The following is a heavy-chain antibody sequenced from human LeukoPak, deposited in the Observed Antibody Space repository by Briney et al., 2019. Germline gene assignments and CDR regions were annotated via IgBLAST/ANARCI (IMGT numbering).Heavy chain of an antibody. CDR1: GYTFTSYG. D-gene: IGHD3-22*01. CDR2: ISAYNGHT. V-gene: IGHV1-18*01. J-gene: IGHJ4*02. CDR3: ARSGGQNYYDSSGYYKGLYPADY. Sequence: ASVKVSCKASGYTFTSYGISWVRQAPGQGLEWMGWISAYNGHTNYAQKLQGRVTMTTDTSTSTAYMELRSLRSDDTAVYYCARSGGQNYYDSSGYYKGLYPADYWGQGTLVTVSS.